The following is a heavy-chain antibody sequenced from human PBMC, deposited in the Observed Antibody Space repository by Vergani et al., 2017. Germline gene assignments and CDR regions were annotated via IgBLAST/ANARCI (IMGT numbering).Heavy chain of an antibody. CDR1: GYTFGHFD. V-gene: IGHV3-30*02. CDR2: IRYDGSNP. CDR3: ARDLRLLYNRFDP. Sequence: QEQLLQSGGGVVQPGGSLRLSCIGSGYTFGHFDMHWVRQAPGKGLAWVAFIRYDGSNPQYIDSVKGRFTISRDNSKSTMYLQMNSLRDEDTGVYYCARDLRLLYNRFDPWGQGTLVTVSS. J-gene: IGHJ5*02. D-gene: IGHD1-14*01.